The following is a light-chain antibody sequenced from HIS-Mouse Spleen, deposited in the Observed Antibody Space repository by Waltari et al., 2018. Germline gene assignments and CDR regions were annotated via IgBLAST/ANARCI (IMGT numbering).Light chain of an antibody. V-gene: IGLV2-23*01. J-gene: IGLJ3*02. CDR3: CSYAGSSTWV. CDR2: EGS. Sequence: QSALTQPASVSGSPGQSTTISCTGTSSYFGSYNLVPWYQQHPGKAPNLMIYEGSKRPSGVSNRFSGSKSGNTASLTISGLQAEDEADYYCCSYAGSSTWVFGGGTKLTVL. CDR1: SSYFGSYNL.